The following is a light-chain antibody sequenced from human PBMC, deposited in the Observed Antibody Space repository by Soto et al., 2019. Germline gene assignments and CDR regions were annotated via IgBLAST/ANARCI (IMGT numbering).Light chain of an antibody. CDR2: AAS. V-gene: IGKV1-39*01. J-gene: IGKJ3*01. Sequence: DIQMTQSPSTLSASPGNRATISCRTSQSISSYLKWYQQKPGQAPKLLIYAASSLHSGVPSRFSGSGSGTDFTLTISSLQSEDFATYYCQQSYSTPLTFGPGTKVDI. CDR1: QSISSY. CDR3: QQSYSTPLT.